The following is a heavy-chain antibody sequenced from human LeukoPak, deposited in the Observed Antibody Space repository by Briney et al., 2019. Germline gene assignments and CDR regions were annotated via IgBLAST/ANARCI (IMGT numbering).Heavy chain of an antibody. CDR1: GYSFTSYW. D-gene: IGHD3-10*01. J-gene: IGHJ4*02. CDR2: IYPGDSDT. V-gene: IGHV5-51*01. CDR3: ARHLRIGELLSPFDY. Sequence: GESLKISCKGSGYSFTSYWIGWVRQMPGKGLEWMGIIYPGDSDTRYSPSFQGQVTISADKSISTAYLQWSSLKASDTAMYYCARHLRIGELLSPFDYWGQGTLVTVSS.